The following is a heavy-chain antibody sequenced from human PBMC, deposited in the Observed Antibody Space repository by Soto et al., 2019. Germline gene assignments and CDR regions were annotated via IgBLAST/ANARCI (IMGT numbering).Heavy chain of an antibody. D-gene: IGHD4-17*01. J-gene: IGHJ3*01. CDR2: INSRGDRP. V-gene: IGHV3-23*01. CDR3: AKGGRDFGDYASPEAFDV. CDR1: GFIFTTYD. Sequence: EVQVLESGGGLVQPGGSLRLSCAASGFIFTTYDMRWVRQAPGKWLEWVSVINSRGDRPYYPDSVKGRFTITRDNSRNTVNLQMNSLRVEDTAMYYCAKGGRDFGDYASPEAFDVWGPGTMVTVSS.